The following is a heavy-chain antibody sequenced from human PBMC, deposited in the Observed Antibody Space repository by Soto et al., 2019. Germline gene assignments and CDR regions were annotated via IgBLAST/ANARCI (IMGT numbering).Heavy chain of an antibody. V-gene: IGHV3-15*07. Sequence: EMQLVQSGGGLVKPGGSLRLSCVASRFNFSAAWLNWIRQAPGKGLEWVGRIKPKSEGETADYTAPVRGRFTISRDNSQSTLHLQMDSLKAGDTAVYYCATGPYGRGTTWGLGVLVTVSS. CDR3: ATGPYGRGTT. CDR2: IKPKSEGETA. J-gene: IGHJ4*02. D-gene: IGHD1-7*01. CDR1: RFNFSAAW.